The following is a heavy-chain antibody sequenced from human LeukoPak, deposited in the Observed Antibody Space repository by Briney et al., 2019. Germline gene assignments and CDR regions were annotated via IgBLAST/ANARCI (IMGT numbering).Heavy chain of an antibody. D-gene: IGHD3-16*01. CDR2: IYSGGST. V-gene: IGHV3-66*01. CDR3: ARGSGVRTDYVYDAFDI. Sequence: GGSLRLSCAASGFTVSSNYMSWVRQAPGKGLEWVSVIYSGGSTYYADPVKGRFTISRDNSKNTLYLQMNSLRAEDTAVYYCARGSGVRTDYVYDAFDIWGQGTMVTVSS. J-gene: IGHJ3*02. CDR1: GFTVSSNY.